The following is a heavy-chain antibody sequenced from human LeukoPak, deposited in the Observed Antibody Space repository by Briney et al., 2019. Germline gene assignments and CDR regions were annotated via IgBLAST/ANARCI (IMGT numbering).Heavy chain of an antibody. CDR2: VNHSGST. J-gene: IGHJ4*02. V-gene: IGHV4-34*01. CDR3: ARGGYSGYDYAFDY. Sequence: SETLSLTCAVYGGSFSGYYWSWIRQPPGKGLEWIGEVNHSGSTNYNPSLKSRVTISVDTSKNQFSLKLSPVTAADTAVYYCARGGYSGYDYAFDYWGQGTLVTVSS. CDR1: GGSFSGYY. D-gene: IGHD5-12*01.